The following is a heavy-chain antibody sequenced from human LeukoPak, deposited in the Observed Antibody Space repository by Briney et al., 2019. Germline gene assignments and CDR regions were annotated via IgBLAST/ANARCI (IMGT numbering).Heavy chain of an antibody. CDR2: INPSGGST. D-gene: IGHD6-6*01. CDR1: GYTFTNYY. J-gene: IGHJ4*02. V-gene: IGHV1-46*01. Sequence: ASEKVSCKASGYTFTNYYIHWVRQAPGQGLEWTGIINPSGGSTRYAQKFQGRVTMTRDTSTSTVYMELSSLRSEDTAVYYCAREGPYSDSSRSRFDYWGQGTLVTVSS. CDR3: AREGPYSDSSRSRFDY.